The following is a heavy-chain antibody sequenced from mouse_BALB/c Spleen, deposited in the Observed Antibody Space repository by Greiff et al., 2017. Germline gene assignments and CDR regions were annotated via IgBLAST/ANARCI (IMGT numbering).Heavy chain of an antibody. Sequence: EVHLVESGGGLVQPGGSLRLSCATSGFTFTDYYMSWVRQPPGKALEWLGFIRNKANGYTTEYSASVKGRFTISRDNSQSILYLQMNTLRAEDSATYYCARGGYRYDEGAMDYWGQGTSVTVSS. CDR1: GFTFTDYY. V-gene: IGHV7-3*02. D-gene: IGHD2-14*01. J-gene: IGHJ4*01. CDR2: IRNKANGYTT. CDR3: ARGGYRYDEGAMDY.